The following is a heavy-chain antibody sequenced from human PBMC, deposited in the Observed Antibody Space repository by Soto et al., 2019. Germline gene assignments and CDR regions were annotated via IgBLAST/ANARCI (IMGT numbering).Heavy chain of an antibody. J-gene: IGHJ5*02. D-gene: IGHD1-1*01. CDR2: VSYSGSA. V-gene: IGHV4-39*01. CDR1: GGSINSSSYS. CDR3: ARREERGWFDP. Sequence: SETLSFTCTVSGGSINSSSYSWGWIRQPPGKGLEWIGSVSYSGSAYYNPSLKSRVAISVDTSKNQFSLKLSSVTAADTAVYCCARREERGWFDPWGQGTLVTVSS.